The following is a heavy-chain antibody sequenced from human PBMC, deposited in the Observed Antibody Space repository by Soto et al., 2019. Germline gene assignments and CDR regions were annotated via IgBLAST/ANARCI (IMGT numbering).Heavy chain of an antibody. V-gene: IGHV1-69*01. CDR3: ARDKGYGGTYAFDI. D-gene: IGHD1-26*01. CDR1: VGTFSSYA. CDR2: IIPIFGTA. J-gene: IGHJ3*02. Sequence: SVNVSCRASVGTFSSYAISWVRQALGQGLELMGGIIPIFGTANYAQKFQGRVTITADESTSTAYMELSSLRSEDTAVYYCARDKGYGGTYAFDIWGQGTMVTVSS.